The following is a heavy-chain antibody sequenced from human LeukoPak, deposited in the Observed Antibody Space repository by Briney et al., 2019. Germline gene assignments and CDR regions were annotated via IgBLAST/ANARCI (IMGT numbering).Heavy chain of an antibody. D-gene: IGHD3-3*01. CDR3: AREPRAYDFWSGYYLMRNSGRDYFDY. V-gene: IGHV4-39*07. Sequence: PGGSLRLSCAASGFTFSSYAVSWVRQAPGKGLEWIGSIYYSGSTYYHPSLKSRVTISVDTSKNQFSLKLSSVTAADTAVYYCAREPRAYDFWSGYYLMRNSGRDYFDYWGQGTLVTVSS. J-gene: IGHJ4*02. CDR1: GFTFSSYA. CDR2: IYYSGST.